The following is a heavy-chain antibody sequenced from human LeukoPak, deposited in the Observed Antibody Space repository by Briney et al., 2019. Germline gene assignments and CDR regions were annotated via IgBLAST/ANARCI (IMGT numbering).Heavy chain of an antibody. CDR1: GESMSGFY. Sequence: SETLSLTCTASGESMSGFYWNWIRQSPGKGLEWIGYMHYTGSTNYNPSLKSRVTISIDTSKNQFSLKLSSVTASDTAVYYCARHQWVPAFDIWGQGTMVTVSS. V-gene: IGHV4-59*08. CDR2: MHYTGST. J-gene: IGHJ3*02. CDR3: ARHQWVPAFDI. D-gene: IGHD1-26*01.